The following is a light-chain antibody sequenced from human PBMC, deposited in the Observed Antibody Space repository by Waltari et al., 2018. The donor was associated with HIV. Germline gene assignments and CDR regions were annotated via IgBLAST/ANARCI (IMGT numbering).Light chain of an antibody. V-gene: IGKV1-39*01. Sequence: DIQMTQSPSSLSASVGDRVTLTCRASRSISSYLNWYQQKPGKAPKLLIYAASSLQSGVPSRFSGSGSGTDFTLTISSLQPEDFATYYCQQSYSTLWTFGQGTKVEIK. CDR1: RSISSY. J-gene: IGKJ1*01. CDR2: AAS. CDR3: QQSYSTLWT.